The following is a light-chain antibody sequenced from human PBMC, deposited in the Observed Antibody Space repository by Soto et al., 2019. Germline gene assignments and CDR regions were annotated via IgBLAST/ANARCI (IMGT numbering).Light chain of an antibody. Sequence: DIQMTQSPSSLSASVGDRVTITCRASQSVDNFLNWYQQKPGKAPKLLIYAASSLQSGVPSRFSGSGSGTDFTLTISRLQPADFATYYCQQSYSTWTFGQGTKVEIK. CDR2: AAS. V-gene: IGKV1-39*01. CDR1: QSVDNF. CDR3: QQSYSTWT. J-gene: IGKJ1*01.